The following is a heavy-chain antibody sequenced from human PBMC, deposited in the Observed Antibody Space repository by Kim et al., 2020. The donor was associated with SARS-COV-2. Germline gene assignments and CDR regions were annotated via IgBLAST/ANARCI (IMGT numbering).Heavy chain of an antibody. D-gene: IGHD3-22*01. CDR2: IYYSGST. V-gene: IGHV4-31*03. CDR1: GGSISSGGYY. J-gene: IGHJ5*02. CDR3: ARXQGLITMIVVVVGAXXS. Sequence: SETLSLTCTVSGGSISSGGYYWSWIRQHPGKGLEWIGYIYYSGSTYYNPSLKSRVTISVDTSKNQFSLKLXSVTAADTAVYYCARXQGLITMIVVVVGAXXSWGQGXLVTVSS.